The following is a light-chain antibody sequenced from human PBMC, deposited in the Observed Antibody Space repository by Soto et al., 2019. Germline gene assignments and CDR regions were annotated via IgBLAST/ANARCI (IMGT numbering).Light chain of an antibody. CDR1: QSVSKY. Sequence: EIVWTQSPGTLALSPGEGATLSCRASQSVSKYLAWYQQKPGQAPRLLIYGASSSATGIPDSFSGSGSGTDVTLTLSRLEPEDFAVYYCHQDGGSPPPFGQGNKVEIK. CDR3: HQDGGSPPP. V-gene: IGKV3-20*01. J-gene: IGKJ1*01. CDR2: GAS.